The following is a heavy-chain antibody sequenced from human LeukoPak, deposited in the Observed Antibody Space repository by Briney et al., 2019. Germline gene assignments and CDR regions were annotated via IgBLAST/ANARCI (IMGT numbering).Heavy chain of an antibody. CDR1: GFTFSNYA. J-gene: IGHJ4*02. D-gene: IGHD6-13*01. CDR3: AKDASGSDDSSSWYSPFSLSITHQKYFDY. CDR2: IRGSGGST. Sequence: PGGSLRLSCAASGFTFSNYAMSWVRQAPGKGLEWVSGIRGSGGSTDYADSVKGRFTISRDNSKNTLYLQMNSLRAEDTAVYYRAKDASGSDDSSSWYSPFSLSITHQKYFDYWGQGTLVTVSS. V-gene: IGHV3-23*01.